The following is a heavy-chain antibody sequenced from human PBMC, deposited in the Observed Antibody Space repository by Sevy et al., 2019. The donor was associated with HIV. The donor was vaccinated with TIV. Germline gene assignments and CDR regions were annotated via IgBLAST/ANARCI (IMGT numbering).Heavy chain of an antibody. J-gene: IGHJ6*02. CDR3: ARHGSNYGGMDV. CDR1: GDSVSSNNAA. D-gene: IGHD3-16*01. Sequence: SQTLSLTCAISGDSVSSNNAAWNWIRQSPSRGLEWLGRTFYRSNWYNDYAVSVKGRITINPDTSKKQLSLQVTSVTPVDTSVYYYARHGSNYGGMDVWGQGTTVTVSS. CDR2: TFYRSNWYN. V-gene: IGHV6-1*01.